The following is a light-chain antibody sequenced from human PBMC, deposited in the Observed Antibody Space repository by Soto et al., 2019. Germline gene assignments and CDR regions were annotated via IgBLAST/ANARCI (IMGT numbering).Light chain of an antibody. CDR3: TSYTSSTTWV. J-gene: IGLJ3*02. Sequence: QSALTQPASVSGSPGQSITVSWTGTSSDIGASNYVSWYQQHPGKAPKLIISEVSNRPSGVSNRFSGSKSGSTASLTISGLQAEDEADYYCTSYTSSTTWVFGGGTKLTL. CDR1: SSDIGASNY. CDR2: EVS. V-gene: IGLV2-14*01.